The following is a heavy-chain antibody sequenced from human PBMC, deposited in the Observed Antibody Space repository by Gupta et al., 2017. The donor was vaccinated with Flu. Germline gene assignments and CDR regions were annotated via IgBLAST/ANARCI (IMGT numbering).Heavy chain of an antibody. CDR3: ARVAIGNWHWGD. CDR2: INTDGSRT. D-gene: IGHD1-7*01. J-gene: IGHJ4*02. CDR1: GFTFSSYW. V-gene: IGHV3-74*01. Sequence: EVQLVESGGGLVQPGGSLRLSCAASGFTFSSYWMHWVRQAPGKGLVWVSRINTDGSRTSYADSVKGRFTISRDNAKNTLYLQMNSLRAEDTAVYYCARVAIGNWHWGDWGQGTLVTVSS.